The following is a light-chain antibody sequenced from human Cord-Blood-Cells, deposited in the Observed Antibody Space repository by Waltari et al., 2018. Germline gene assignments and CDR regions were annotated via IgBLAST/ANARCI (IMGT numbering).Light chain of an antibody. V-gene: IGKV3-11*01. CDR2: DAS. CDR3: QQRSNWPPFT. CDR1: QSVSSY. Sequence: EIVLPQSPATLSLSPGERATLSCRASQSVSSYLAGYQQKPGQAPRLLIYDASNRATGIPARFSGSGSGTDFTLTISSLEPEDFAVYYCQQRSNWPPFTFGPGTKVDIK. J-gene: IGKJ3*01.